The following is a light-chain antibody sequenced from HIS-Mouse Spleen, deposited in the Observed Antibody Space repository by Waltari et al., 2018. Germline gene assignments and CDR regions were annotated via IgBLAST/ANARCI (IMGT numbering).Light chain of an antibody. V-gene: IGLV3-21*02. CDR2: DDS. J-gene: IGLJ2*01. CDR1: NIGSKS. Sequence: SYVLTQPPSVSVAPGQTARITCWGNNIGSKSVHWYQQKPGQAPLLVVYDDSDRPSGIPERFSGSNSGNTATLTISRVEAGDEADYYCQVWDSSSDHVVFGGGTKLTVL. CDR3: QVWDSSSDHVV.